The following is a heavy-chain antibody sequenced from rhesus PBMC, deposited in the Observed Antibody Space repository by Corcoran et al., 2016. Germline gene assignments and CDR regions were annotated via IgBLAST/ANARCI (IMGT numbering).Heavy chain of an antibody. Sequence: QLQLQESGPGLVKPSETLSVTCAVSGGSISSSYWRWIRQAPGKGLEWIGYIYGSGSSTNYNPALKSQVTLSVDTSKNQLSLKLSSVTAADTAVYYCAREGSYCTGSGCYALYFDYWGQGVLVTVSS. CDR1: GGSISSSY. V-gene: IGHV4-169*02. CDR2: IYGSGSST. D-gene: IGHD2-21*01. J-gene: IGHJ4*01. CDR3: AREGSYCTGSGCYALYFDY.